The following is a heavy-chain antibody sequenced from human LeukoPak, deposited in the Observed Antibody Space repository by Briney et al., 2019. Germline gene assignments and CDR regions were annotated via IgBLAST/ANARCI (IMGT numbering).Heavy chain of an antibody. CDR3: AGGIAAAIDY. Sequence: SETLSLTCAVYGGSFSGYYWSWIRQPPGKGLEWIGEINHSGSTNYNPSLKSRVTISVDTSKNQFSLKLSSVTAADTAVYYCAGGIAAAIDYWGQGTLVTVSS. V-gene: IGHV4-34*01. CDR1: GGSFSGYY. J-gene: IGHJ4*02. CDR2: INHSGST. D-gene: IGHD6-13*01.